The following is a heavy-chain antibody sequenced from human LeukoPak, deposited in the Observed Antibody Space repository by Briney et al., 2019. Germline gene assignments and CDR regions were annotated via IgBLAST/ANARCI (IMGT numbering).Heavy chain of an antibody. CDR1: GGSISSGSYY. CDR3: ARVVWYYYDTSAYFFDY. CDR2: IYYSGST. J-gene: IGHJ4*02. V-gene: IGHV4-39*07. D-gene: IGHD3-22*01. Sequence: SETLSLTCTASGGSISSGSYYWGWIRQPPGKGLEWIGYIYYSGSTYYNPSLKSRVTISVDTSKNQFSLKLSSVTAADTAVYYCARVVWYYYDTSAYFFDYWGQGTLVTVSS.